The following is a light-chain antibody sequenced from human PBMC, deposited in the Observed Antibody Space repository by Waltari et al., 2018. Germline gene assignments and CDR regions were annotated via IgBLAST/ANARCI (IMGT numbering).Light chain of an antibody. CDR1: TGAVTSGSY. V-gene: IGLV7-43*01. CDR2: STS. Sequence: QAVVTQEPSLTVSHGGTVTLTCGSSTGAVTSGSYPNWFQQKPGQPPRPLIYSTSNNHAWTPARFAGSLLGGKAALTVSGVQPDDEAEYYCRRYYGDALGVFGGGTKVTVL. CDR3: RRYYGDALGV. J-gene: IGLJ3*02.